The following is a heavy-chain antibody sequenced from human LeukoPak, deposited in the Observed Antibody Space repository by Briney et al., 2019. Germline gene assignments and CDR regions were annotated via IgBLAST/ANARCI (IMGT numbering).Heavy chain of an antibody. CDR2: IYYSGST. CDR1: GASISRSDYF. CDR3: ARSSEYGDPFNY. J-gene: IGHJ4*02. Sequence: PSETLSLTCTVSGASISRSDYFWGWIRQPPGNGPEWIGSIYYSGSTYYRPSPKGRVTISVDTSRNQFSLKLNSVTAADTAVYYCARSSEYGDPFNYWGQGTLVTVSS. D-gene: IGHD4-17*01. V-gene: IGHV4-39*01.